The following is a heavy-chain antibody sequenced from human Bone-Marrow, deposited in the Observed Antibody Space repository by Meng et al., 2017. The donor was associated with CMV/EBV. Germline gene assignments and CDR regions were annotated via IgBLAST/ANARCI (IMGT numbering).Heavy chain of an antibody. Sequence: WSWIRQHPGKGLEWIGYIYDSGSTYYSPSLESRITISLDTSKDQFSLKLTSVTAADTAVYYCARGGGAFFDYVSGTYRATHFDFWGPGTLVTVSS. CDR3: ARGGGAFFDYVSGTYRATHFDF. D-gene: IGHD3-16*02. CDR2: IYDSGST. J-gene: IGHJ4*02. V-gene: IGHV4-31*02.